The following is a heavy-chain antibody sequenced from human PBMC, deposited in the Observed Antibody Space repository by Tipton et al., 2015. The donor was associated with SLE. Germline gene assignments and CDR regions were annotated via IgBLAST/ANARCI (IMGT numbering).Heavy chain of an antibody. D-gene: IGHD2-21*01. Sequence: SLRLSCAASGFTFSSYAMSWVRQAPGKGLEWVSVISGSGGSTYYADSVKGRFTISRDNSKNTLYLQMSSLRPEDTAVYYCAKNAEKHCGGDCSPFDYWGQGTLVTVSS. J-gene: IGHJ4*02. CDR1: GFTFSSYA. V-gene: IGHV3-23*01. CDR2: ISGSGGST. CDR3: AKNAEKHCGGDCSPFDY.